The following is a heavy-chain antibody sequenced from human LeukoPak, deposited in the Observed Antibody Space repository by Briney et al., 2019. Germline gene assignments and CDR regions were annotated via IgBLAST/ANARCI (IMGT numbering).Heavy chain of an antibody. V-gene: IGHV3-21*04. D-gene: IGHD6-13*01. CDR2: ISGGGSYI. Sequence: GGSLRLSCAASGFTFTDYTMNWVRQAPGKGLEWVSSISGGGSYIFHADSVKGRFTISRDNTKNSLYLQMNSLRAEDTAVYYCAREDGYSSSWYSDYWGQGTLVTASS. CDR3: AREDGYSSSWYSDY. J-gene: IGHJ4*02. CDR1: GFTFTDYT.